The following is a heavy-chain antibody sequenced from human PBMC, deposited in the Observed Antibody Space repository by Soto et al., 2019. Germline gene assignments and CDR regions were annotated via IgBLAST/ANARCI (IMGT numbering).Heavy chain of an antibody. Sequence: SETLSLTCTVSGGSISSYYWSWIRQPPGKGLEWIGYIYYSGSTNYNPSLKSRVTISVDTSKNQFSLKLSSVTAADTAVYYCARSGWFGELLISGVVPPDYWGQGNLVTVSS. J-gene: IGHJ4*02. CDR2: IYYSGST. CDR3: ARSGWFGELLISGVVPPDY. V-gene: IGHV4-59*01. D-gene: IGHD3-10*01. CDR1: GGSISSYY.